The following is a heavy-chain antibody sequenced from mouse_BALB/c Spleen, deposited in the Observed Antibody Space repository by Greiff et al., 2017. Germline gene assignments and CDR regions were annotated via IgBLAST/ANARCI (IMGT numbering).Heavy chain of an antibody. J-gene: IGHJ4*01. CDR2: IWAGGST. V-gene: IGHV2-9*02. D-gene: IGHD1-1*01. CDR3: ARGGDYYGSSYQYYYYAMDY. Sequence: VQGVESGPGLVAPSQSLSITCTVSGFSLTSYGVHWVRQPPGKGLAWLGVIWAGGSTNYNSALMSRLSISKDNSKSQVFLKMNSLQTDDTAMYYCARGGDYYGSSYQYYYYAMDYWGQGTSVTVSS. CDR1: GFSLTSYG.